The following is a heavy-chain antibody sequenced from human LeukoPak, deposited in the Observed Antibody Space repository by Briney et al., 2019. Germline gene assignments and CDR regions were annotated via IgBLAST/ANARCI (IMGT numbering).Heavy chain of an antibody. D-gene: IGHD4-17*01. V-gene: IGHV3-21*01. CDR1: GFTFSIYN. J-gene: IGHJ4*02. Sequence: SGGSLRLSCAASGFTFSIYNMNWVRQAPGKGLEWVSSISSSSSYIYYADSVKGRFTLPRDNAKTSLYLQMNSLRAEDTAVYYCARLTTTVTTPFDYWGQGTLVTVSS. CDR3: ARLTTTVTTPFDY. CDR2: ISSSSSYI.